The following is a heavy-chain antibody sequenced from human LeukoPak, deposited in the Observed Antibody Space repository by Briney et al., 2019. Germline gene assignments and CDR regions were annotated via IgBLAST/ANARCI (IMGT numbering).Heavy chain of an antibody. CDR3: AKDISSSYGSGSYQNDAFDI. CDR2: ISWNSGSI. CDR1: GFTFDDYA. Sequence: QPGRSLRLSCAASGFTFDDYAMHWVRQAPGKGLEWVSGISWNSGSIGYADSVKGRFTISRDNAKNSLYLQMNSLRAEDTALYHCAKDISSSYGSGSYQNDAFDIWGQGTMVTVSS. D-gene: IGHD3-10*01. V-gene: IGHV3-9*01. J-gene: IGHJ3*02.